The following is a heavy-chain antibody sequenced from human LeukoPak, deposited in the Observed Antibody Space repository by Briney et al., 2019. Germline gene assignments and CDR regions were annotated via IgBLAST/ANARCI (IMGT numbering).Heavy chain of an antibody. CDR2: IKQDGSEK. V-gene: IGHV3-7*01. CDR3: TRSQAGYYYFPLDC. J-gene: IGHJ4*02. CDR1: GFTFSSNW. Sequence: PGGSLRLSCAASGFTFSSNWMTWVRQAPGKGLEWVANIKQDGSEKYYVESVKGRFTISRDNAKNSLYLQISTLRDEDTAVYYCTRSQAGYYYFPLDCWGQGTLVTVSS. D-gene: IGHD3-22*01.